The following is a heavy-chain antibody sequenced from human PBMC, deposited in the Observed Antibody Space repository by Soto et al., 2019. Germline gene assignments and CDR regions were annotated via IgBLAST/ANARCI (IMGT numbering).Heavy chain of an antibody. D-gene: IGHD6-6*01. V-gene: IGHV4-31*03. CDR2: IYYSGST. J-gene: IGHJ4*02. CDR1: GGSISSGGYY. Sequence: SETLSLTCTVSGGSISSGGYYWSWIRQHPGKGLEWIGYIYYSGSTYYNPSLKSRVTISVDTSKNQFSLKLSSVTAADTAVYYCAYSSSSAIDYWGQGTLVTVSS. CDR3: AYSSSSAIDY.